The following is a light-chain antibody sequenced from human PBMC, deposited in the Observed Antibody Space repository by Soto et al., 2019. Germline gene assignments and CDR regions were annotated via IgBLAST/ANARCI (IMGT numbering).Light chain of an antibody. V-gene: IGLV2-14*01. J-gene: IGLJ2*01. Sequence: QSALTQPASVSGSPGQSITISCTGTSSDVGAYNSVSWYQQHPGKAPKLMIYEVSNRPSGLSNRFSGSKSGNTASLTISGLQSEDEADSYCSSYAGSSTFVVFGGGTKLTVL. CDR3: SSYAGSSTFVV. CDR1: SSDVGAYNS. CDR2: EVS.